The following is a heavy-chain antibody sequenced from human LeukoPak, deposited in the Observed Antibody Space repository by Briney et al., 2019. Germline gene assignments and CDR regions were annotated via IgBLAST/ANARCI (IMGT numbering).Heavy chain of an antibody. V-gene: IGHV3-21*01. CDR3: ARDLGITIFGVVSN. J-gene: IGHJ4*02. D-gene: IGHD3-3*01. Sequence: PGGSLRLSCAASGFTFSSYSMNWVRQAPGKGLEWVSSISSSSSYIYYADSVKGRFTISRDNAKNSLYLQMNSLRAEDTAVYYRARDLGITIFGVVSNWGQGTLVTVSS. CDR1: GFTFSSYS. CDR2: ISSSSSYI.